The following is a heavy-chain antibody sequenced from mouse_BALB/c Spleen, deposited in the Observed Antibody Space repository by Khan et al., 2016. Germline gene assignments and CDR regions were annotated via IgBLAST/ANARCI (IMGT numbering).Heavy chain of an antibody. CDR1: GYTFTSFW. J-gene: IGHJ2*01. CDR3: TRGTGYFDY. V-gene: IGHV1-69*02. Sequence: QVQLQQSGAELVRPGASVKLSCKASGYTFTSFWINWVKQRPGQGLEWIGHIYPSDSYTDYNQKFKDRATLTVDKSSNPAYMPLNSPTSEDSAVYYCTRGTGYFDYLGQGTTLTVSS. CDR2: IYPSDSYT. D-gene: IGHD3-3*01.